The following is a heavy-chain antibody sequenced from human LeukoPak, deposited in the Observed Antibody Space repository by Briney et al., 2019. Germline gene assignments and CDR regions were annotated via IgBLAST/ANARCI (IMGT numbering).Heavy chain of an antibody. J-gene: IGHJ5*02. D-gene: IGHD3-10*01. CDR3: ARLVREYGSRHTYNWFDP. CDR1: GFTFSSYS. CDR2: ISSSSSYI. Sequence: PGGSLRLSCAASGFTFSSYSMNWVRQAAGKGLEWVSSISSSSSYIYYADSVKGRFTISRDNAKDSLYLQMNSLRAEDTAVYYCARLVREYGSRHTYNWFDPWGQGTLVTVSS. V-gene: IGHV3-21*01.